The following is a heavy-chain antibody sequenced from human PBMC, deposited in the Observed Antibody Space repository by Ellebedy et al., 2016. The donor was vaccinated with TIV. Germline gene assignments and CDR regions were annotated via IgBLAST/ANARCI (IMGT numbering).Heavy chain of an antibody. CDR2: TYYRSKWNN. CDR3: ARGWFGSGMGV. CDR1: GDSVSTDIG. Sequence: SQTLSLTCVISGDSVSTDIGWNWIRQSPSRGLEWLGRTYYRSKWNNDYAVSLKSRITINPDTSKNQFSLQLNSVAPEDPAVYYCARGWFGSGMGVWGQGTTVTVSS. J-gene: IGHJ6*02. V-gene: IGHV6-1*01. D-gene: IGHD3-10*01.